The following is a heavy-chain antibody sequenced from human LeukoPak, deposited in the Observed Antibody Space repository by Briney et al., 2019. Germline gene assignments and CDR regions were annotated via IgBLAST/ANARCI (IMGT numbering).Heavy chain of an antibody. CDR2: IIPIFGTA. Sequence: SAKVSCKASGGTFSSYAISWVRQATGQGLEWMGGIIPIFGTANYAQKFQGRVTITTDEFTSKAYMELGSLRSEDSGVYYCARDLSGYSYEGPWDAFDIWGQGTMVTVSS. V-gene: IGHV1-69*05. CDR3: ARDLSGYSYEGPWDAFDI. CDR1: GGTFSSYA. D-gene: IGHD5-18*01. J-gene: IGHJ3*02.